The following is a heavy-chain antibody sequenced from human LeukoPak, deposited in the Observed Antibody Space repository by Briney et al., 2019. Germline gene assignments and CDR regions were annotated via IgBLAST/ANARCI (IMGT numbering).Heavy chain of an antibody. CDR1: GYTFSDYY. CDR2: VDPEDGET. CDR3: GRTAMSPIFDY. J-gene: IGHJ4*02. D-gene: IGHD2-21*02. V-gene: IGHV1-69-2*01. Sequence: ASVKVSCKASGYTFSDYYIHWVQQAPGKGLEWVGRVDPEDGETIYAVKFQSRVTITADTSRDTAYMELSGLRSEDTALYYCGRTAMSPIFDYWGQGTLVTVSS.